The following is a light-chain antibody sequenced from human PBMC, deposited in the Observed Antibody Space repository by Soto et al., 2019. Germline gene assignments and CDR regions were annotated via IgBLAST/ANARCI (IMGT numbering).Light chain of an antibody. CDR1: QSISLY. J-gene: IGKJ4*01. CDR2: AAS. CDR3: QQSYNTPLT. Sequence: DIQMNQSPSSLPASVGDRVTITCRASQSISLYLNWYQQKPGKAPKLLMSAASNLQSGVPSRFSGSGSGTDFTLTITRLQPEDFATYYCQQSYNTPLTFGGGTKVEIK. V-gene: IGKV1-39*01.